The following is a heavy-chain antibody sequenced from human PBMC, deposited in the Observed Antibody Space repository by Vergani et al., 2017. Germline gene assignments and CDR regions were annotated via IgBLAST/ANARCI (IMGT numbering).Heavy chain of an antibody. D-gene: IGHD3-10*01. Sequence: QVHLVESGGGVVQPGRSLRLSCATSGFTFSSYGMHWFRQAPGKGLEWVAIIWFDGGKKFYAESVKGRFTISRDSSKSTLYLQMNSLRAEDTAVYYCARDRDIAQLGQWGRGTLVTVSS. J-gene: IGHJ4*02. CDR1: GFTFSSYG. CDR2: IWFDGGKK. V-gene: IGHV3-33*01. CDR3: ARDRDIAQLGQ.